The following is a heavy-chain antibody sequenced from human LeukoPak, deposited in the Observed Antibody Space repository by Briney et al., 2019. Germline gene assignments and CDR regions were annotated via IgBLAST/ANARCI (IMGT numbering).Heavy chain of an antibody. Sequence: PGGSLRLSCGASVFTFSTYWMTWVRQAPGKGLEWVANIKEDGTLSYYVDSVKGRFTISRDNAKNSLFLQLNSLRAEDTAVYYCATEGTDGRGSFGWFDAWGQGTLVTVSS. D-gene: IGHD3-10*01. V-gene: IGHV3-7*01. CDR3: ATEGTDGRGSFGWFDA. CDR1: VFTFSTYW. CDR2: IKEDGTLS. J-gene: IGHJ5*02.